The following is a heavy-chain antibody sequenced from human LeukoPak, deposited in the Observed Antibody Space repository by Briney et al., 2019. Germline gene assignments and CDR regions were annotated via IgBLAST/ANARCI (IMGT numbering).Heavy chain of an antibody. J-gene: IGHJ3*02. D-gene: IGHD3-22*01. V-gene: IGHV3-11*04. CDR1: GFTFSDYY. Sequence: GGSLRPSCAASGFTFSDYYTSWSRQAPGKGLEWVSYISSSVSTIYYADSVKGRFTISRDNAKNSLYLQMNSLRAEDTAVYYCARFYYYDSSGYAFDIWGQGTMVSVSS. CDR3: ARFYYYDSSGYAFDI. CDR2: ISSSVSTI.